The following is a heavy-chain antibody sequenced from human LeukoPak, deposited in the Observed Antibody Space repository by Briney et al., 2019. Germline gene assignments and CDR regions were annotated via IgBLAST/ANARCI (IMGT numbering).Heavy chain of an antibody. CDR2: IYPGDSDT. J-gene: IGHJ3*02. D-gene: IGHD6-19*01. Sequence: GESLKISCKGSGYSFTSYWIGWVRQMPGKGLEWMGIIYPGDSDTRYSPSFQRQVTISADKSIGTAYRQWSSVKASDTAMYYCASNSGYSSGWYANDAFDIWGQGTMVTVSS. CDR3: ASNSGYSSGWYANDAFDI. V-gene: IGHV5-51*01. CDR1: GYSFTSYW.